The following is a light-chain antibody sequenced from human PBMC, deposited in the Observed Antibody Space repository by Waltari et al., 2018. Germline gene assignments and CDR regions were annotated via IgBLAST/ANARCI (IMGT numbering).Light chain of an antibody. J-gene: IGLJ2*01. CDR3: ALYIRADVV. CDR1: SRPVPSSHY. Sequence: QTVVTQEPSFSVSPGGTVTLTCGLNSRPVPSSHYPTWYQQTPGQAPRTLIYSTNTLSSGVHHRFSGSIVGDKAALTITGAQADDESIYHCALYIRADVVFGGGTKLTVL. CDR2: STN. V-gene: IGLV8-61*01.